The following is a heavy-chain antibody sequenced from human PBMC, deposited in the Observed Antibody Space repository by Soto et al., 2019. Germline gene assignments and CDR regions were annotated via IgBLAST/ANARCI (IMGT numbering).Heavy chain of an antibody. D-gene: IGHD1-26*01. CDR2: ISYDGSNK. V-gene: IGHV3-30*18. CDR1: GFTFSSYG. CDR3: AKGPPEGAQPAGFDY. Sequence: GSLRLSCAASGFTFSSYGMHWVRQAPGKGLEWVAVISYDGSNKYYADSVKGRFTISRDNSKNTLYLQMNSLRAEDTAVYYCAKGPPEGAQPAGFDYWGQGT. J-gene: IGHJ4*02.